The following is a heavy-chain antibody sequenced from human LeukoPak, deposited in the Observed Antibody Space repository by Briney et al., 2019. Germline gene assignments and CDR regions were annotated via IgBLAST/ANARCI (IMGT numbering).Heavy chain of an antibody. V-gene: IGHV4-34*01. J-gene: IGHJ6*03. D-gene: IGHD6-19*01. CDR3: ARGGGSGRYYYYYMDV. Sequence: KPSETLSLTCAVYGGSFSGYYWSWIRQPPGKGLEWLGEINHSGSTNYNPSLKSRVTISVDTSKNQFSLKLSSVTAADTAVYYCARGGGSGRYYYYYMDVWGKGTTVTISS. CDR2: INHSGST. CDR1: GGSFSGYY.